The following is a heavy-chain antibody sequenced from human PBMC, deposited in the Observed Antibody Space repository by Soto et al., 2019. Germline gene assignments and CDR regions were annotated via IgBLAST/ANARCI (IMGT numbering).Heavy chain of an antibody. V-gene: IGHV1-69*02. Sequence: QVQLVQSGAEVKKPGSSVKVSCKASGGTFSSYTISWVRQAPGQGLEWMGRIIPILGIANYAQKFQGRVTITADKSTSTAYMELSSLRSEDTALYYCAKVIAVAGTDYYYYYMHVWGKGTTVTVSS. D-gene: IGHD6-19*01. J-gene: IGHJ6*03. CDR1: GGTFSSYT. CDR2: IIPILGIA. CDR3: AKVIAVAGTDYYYYYMHV.